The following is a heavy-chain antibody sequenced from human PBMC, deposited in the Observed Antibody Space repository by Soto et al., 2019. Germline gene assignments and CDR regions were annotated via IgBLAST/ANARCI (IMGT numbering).Heavy chain of an antibody. CDR2: IIPIFGTA. D-gene: IGHD6-13*01. V-gene: IGHV1-69*06. Sequence: SVKVSCKASGGTFSSYAISWVRQAPGQGLEWMGGIIPIFGTANYAQKFQGRVTITADKSTSTAYMGLSSLRSEDTAVYYCASLYSSSYYYGMDVWGQGTTVTVSS. J-gene: IGHJ6*02. CDR3: ASLYSSSYYYGMDV. CDR1: GGTFSSYA.